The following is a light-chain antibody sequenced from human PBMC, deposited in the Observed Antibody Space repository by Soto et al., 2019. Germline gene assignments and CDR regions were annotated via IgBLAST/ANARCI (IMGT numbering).Light chain of an antibody. CDR3: LSADSTRV. J-gene: IGLJ1*01. V-gene: IGLV3-16*01. CDR1: ALPKKY. CDR2: KDS. Sequence: SYELTQPPSVSVSLGQMARITCSGEALPKKYAYWYQQKPGQFPVLVIYKDSERPSGIPERFSGSSSGTIVTLTISGVQAEDEADYYCLSADSTRVFGTGTKLTVL.